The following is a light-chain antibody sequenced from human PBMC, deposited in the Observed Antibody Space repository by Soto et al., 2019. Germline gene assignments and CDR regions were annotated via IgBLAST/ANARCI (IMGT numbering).Light chain of an antibody. V-gene: IGKV3-11*01. J-gene: IGKJ5*01. Sequence: EIVLTQSPATLSLSPGDRATLSCRASQTVSNYLAWYQQKPGQAPRLLISGASNRATGIPARFSGSRSGTDFTLTISSLEPDDFAVYYCQQRSNWPLITFGQGTRL. CDR1: QTVSNY. CDR2: GAS. CDR3: QQRSNWPLIT.